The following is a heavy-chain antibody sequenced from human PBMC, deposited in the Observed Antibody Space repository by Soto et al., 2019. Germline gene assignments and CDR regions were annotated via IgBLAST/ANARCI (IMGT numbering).Heavy chain of an antibody. CDR1: GGSFSGYY. D-gene: IGHD2-2*01. CDR3: ARQAERDVVVPAAPVIKFDP. J-gene: IGHJ5*02. CDR2: INHSGSA. Sequence: PSETLSLTCAVYGGSFSGYYWSWIRQPPGKGLEWIGEINHSGSANYNPSLKSRVTISVDTSKNQFSLKLSSVTAADTAVYYCARQAERDVVVPAAPVIKFDPWGQGTLVTVSS. V-gene: IGHV4-34*01.